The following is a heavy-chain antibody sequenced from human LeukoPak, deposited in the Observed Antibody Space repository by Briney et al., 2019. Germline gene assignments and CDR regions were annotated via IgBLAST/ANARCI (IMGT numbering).Heavy chain of an antibody. D-gene: IGHD5-18*01. V-gene: IGHV3-23*01. J-gene: IGHJ5*02. CDR1: GFTVSSNY. CDR3: AKVGGYSYGYNWFDP. Sequence: PGGSLRLSCAASGFTVSSNYMSWVRQAPGKGLEWVSAISGSGGSTYYADSVKGRFTISRDNSKNTLYLQMNSLRAEDTAVYYCAKVGGYSYGYNWFDPWGQGTLVTVSS. CDR2: ISGSGGST.